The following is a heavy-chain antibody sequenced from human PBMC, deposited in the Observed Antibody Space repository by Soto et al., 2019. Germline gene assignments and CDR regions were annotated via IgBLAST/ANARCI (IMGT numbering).Heavy chain of an antibody. D-gene: IGHD6-19*01. CDR2: IYNNETF. Sequence: SETLSLTCSVSGASVSSGSFYWSWIRQPPGKGLEWIGFIYNNETFNCNPSIKSRVTLSVDTSKHQCSLKLSSVTAADTAVYYCARVPLRYSSSHNFDSWGQGALVTVSS. CDR3: ARVPLRYSSSHNFDS. V-gene: IGHV4-61*01. J-gene: IGHJ4*02. CDR1: GASVSSGSFY.